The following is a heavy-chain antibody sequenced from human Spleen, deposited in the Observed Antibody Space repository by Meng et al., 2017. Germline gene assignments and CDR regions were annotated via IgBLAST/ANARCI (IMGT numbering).Heavy chain of an antibody. Sequence: SVKVSCKASGYTFPDYWLHWVRQAPGQGLEWMAGIIPIFGTANYAQKFQSRVTITTDESTSTAYMELSSLRSEDTAVYYCARAAEYCGGDCFSSWFDPWGQGTLVTVSS. D-gene: IGHD2-21*02. CDR2: IIPIFGTA. CDR3: ARAAEYCGGDCFSSWFDP. CDR1: GYTFPDYW. V-gene: IGHV1-69*05. J-gene: IGHJ5*02.